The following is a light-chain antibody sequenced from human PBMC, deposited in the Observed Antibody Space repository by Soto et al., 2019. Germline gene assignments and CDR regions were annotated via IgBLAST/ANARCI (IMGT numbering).Light chain of an antibody. CDR2: GTS. Sequence: DIQMTQSPSSLSAPVGDRVTITCRASQSIATYFNWYHQKPEKAPRLLIYGTSSLQSGAPSRFSGSGSGTDFTLSISSLQPEDFATYYCQQSYTFPYNFGQGTKLEMK. V-gene: IGKV1-39*01. J-gene: IGKJ2*01. CDR3: QQSYTFPYN. CDR1: QSIATY.